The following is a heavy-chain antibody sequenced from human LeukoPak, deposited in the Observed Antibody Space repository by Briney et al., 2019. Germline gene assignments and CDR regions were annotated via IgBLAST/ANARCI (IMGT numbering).Heavy chain of an antibody. CDR3: ARDHYDFWSGYYIFDY. J-gene: IGHJ4*02. D-gene: IGHD3-3*01. CDR1: GFTFSSYS. CDR2: ISSSSSTI. V-gene: IGHV3-48*01. Sequence: GGSLRLSCAASGFTFSSYSINWVRQAPGQGLEWGSYISSSSSTIYYADSVKGRFTISRDNAKNSLYLQMNSLRAEDTAVYYCARDHYDFWSGYYIFDYWGQGTLVTVSS.